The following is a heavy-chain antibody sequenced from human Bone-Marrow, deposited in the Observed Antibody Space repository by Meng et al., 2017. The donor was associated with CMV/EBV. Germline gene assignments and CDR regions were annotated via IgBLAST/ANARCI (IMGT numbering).Heavy chain of an antibody. J-gene: IGHJ5*02. CDR2: ISAYNGNT. Sequence: ASVKVSCKASGYTFTSYGISWVRQAPGQGLEWMGWISAYNGNTNYAQKLQGRATMTTDTSTSTAYMELMSLRSDDTAVYYCARDSGPIVVVPTSRSHPWFDPWGQGTLVTVSS. D-gene: IGHD2-2*01. CDR1: GYTFTSYG. V-gene: IGHV1-18*01. CDR3: ARDSGPIVVVPTSRSHPWFDP.